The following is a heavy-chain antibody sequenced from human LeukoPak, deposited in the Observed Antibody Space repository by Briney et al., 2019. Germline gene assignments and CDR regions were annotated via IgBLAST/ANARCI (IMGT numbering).Heavy chain of an antibody. J-gene: IGHJ4*02. D-gene: IGHD2/OR15-2a*01. V-gene: IGHV4-59*12. CDR1: GGSISSYY. Sequence: PSETLSLTCTVSGGSISSYYRSWIRQPPGKGLEWIGYIYYSGSTNYNPSLKSRVTISVDTSKNQFSLKLSSVTAADTAVYYCARGRSFHGAGFYRAFFDYWGQGALVTVSS. CDR3: ARGRSFHGAGFYRAFFDY. CDR2: IYYSGST.